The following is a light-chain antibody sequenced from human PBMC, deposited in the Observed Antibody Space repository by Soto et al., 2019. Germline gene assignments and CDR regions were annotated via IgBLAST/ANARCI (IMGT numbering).Light chain of an antibody. J-gene: IGLJ2*01. Sequence: QSALTQPPSVSGAPGQRVTISCTGSSSNIGAGYDVHWYQQLPGTAPKLLIYGNSNRPSGVPDRFSGSKSGTSASLAITGLQAEDEADYYGQSYDSSLSGPVVFGGGTKLTVL. CDR2: GNS. CDR1: SSNIGAGYD. CDR3: QSYDSSLSGPVV. V-gene: IGLV1-40*01.